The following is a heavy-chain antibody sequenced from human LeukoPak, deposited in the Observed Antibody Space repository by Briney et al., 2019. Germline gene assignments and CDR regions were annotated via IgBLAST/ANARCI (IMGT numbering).Heavy chain of an antibody. CDR3: ARPINDSSGYYIPFDY. CDR1: GFTFSSYV. D-gene: IGHD3-22*01. V-gene: IGHV3-30-3*01. Sequence: GRSLRLSCAASGFTFSSYVMHWVRQAPGKGLEWVAVISFDGNNKSYADSVKGRFIISRDNTKNKMYLQMNSLRAEDTAVYYCARPINDSSGYYIPFDYWGQGTLITVSS. CDR2: ISFDGNNK. J-gene: IGHJ4*02.